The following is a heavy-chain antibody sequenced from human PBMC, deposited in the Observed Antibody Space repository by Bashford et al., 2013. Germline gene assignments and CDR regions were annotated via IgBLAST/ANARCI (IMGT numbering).Heavy chain of an antibody. CDR3: ARPAVAGQNYFDS. Sequence: RQAPGRGLEWIAAIYHSGTTSYNPFFKSRATISVDTSKNQFSLRLTSVTATDTAMYYCARPAVAGQNYFDSWGQGILVTVSS. J-gene: IGHJ4*02. D-gene: IGHD6-19*01. CDR2: IYHSGTT. V-gene: IGHV4-39*01.